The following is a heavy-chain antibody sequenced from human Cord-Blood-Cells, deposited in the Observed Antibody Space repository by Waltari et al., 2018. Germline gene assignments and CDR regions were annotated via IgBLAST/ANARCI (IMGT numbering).Heavy chain of an antibody. CDR3: ARGLSITMVRGVNRGYFDY. CDR2: INHSGST. Sequence: QVQLQQWGAGLLKPSETLSLTCAVYGGSFSGYYWSWIRQPPGKGLEWIGEINHSGSTNYNPSLKGRVTISVDTSKNQFSLKLSSVTAADTAVYYCARGLSITMVRGVNRGYFDYWGQGTLVTVS. CDR1: GGSFSGYY. D-gene: IGHD3-10*01. V-gene: IGHV4-34*01. J-gene: IGHJ4*02.